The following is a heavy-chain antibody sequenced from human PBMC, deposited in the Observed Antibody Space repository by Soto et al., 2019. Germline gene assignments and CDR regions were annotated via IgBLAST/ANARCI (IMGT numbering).Heavy chain of an antibody. CDR2: ISYDGSNK. CDR3: ARGDGISGPEGY. Sequence: QVQLVESGGGVVQPGRSLRLSCATSGFTFSSYAMHWVRQAPGKGPEWVAIISYDGSNKYYADSVKGRFIISRDNSKNTLFLQMNSLRTEDTAVHHCARGDGISGPEGYWGQGTLVTVSS. CDR1: GFTFSSYA. J-gene: IGHJ4*02. V-gene: IGHV3-30-3*01. D-gene: IGHD2-15*01.